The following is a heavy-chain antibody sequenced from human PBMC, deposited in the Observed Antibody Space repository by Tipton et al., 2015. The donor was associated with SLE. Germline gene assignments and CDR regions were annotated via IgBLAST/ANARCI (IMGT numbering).Heavy chain of an antibody. J-gene: IGHJ6*03. CDR3: ARDLRSGGYYYYYYMDV. Sequence: TLSLTCTVSGGSISSYYWSWIRQPPGKGLEWIGYIYYSGSTNYNPSLKSRVTISVDTSKNQFSLKLSSVTAADTAVYYCARDLRSGGYYYYYYMDVGGKGTTVTVSS. V-gene: IGHV4-59*01. CDR1: GGSISSYY. CDR2: IYYSGST. D-gene: IGHD1-14*01.